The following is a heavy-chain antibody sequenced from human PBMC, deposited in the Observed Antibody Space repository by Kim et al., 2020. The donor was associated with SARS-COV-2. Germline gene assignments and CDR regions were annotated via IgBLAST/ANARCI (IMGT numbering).Heavy chain of an antibody. V-gene: IGHV3-7*01. CDR3: ARVITTSCSDY. Sequence: GGSLRLSCAASGFTFSSYWMSWVRQAPGKGLEWVANMKQDGSEKYYVDSVKGRFTISRDNAKNSLYLQMNSLRAEDTAVYFCARVITTSCSDYWGQGTLVTVSS. J-gene: IGHJ4*02. CDR2: MKQDGSEK. CDR1: GFTFSSYW. D-gene: IGHD2-2*01.